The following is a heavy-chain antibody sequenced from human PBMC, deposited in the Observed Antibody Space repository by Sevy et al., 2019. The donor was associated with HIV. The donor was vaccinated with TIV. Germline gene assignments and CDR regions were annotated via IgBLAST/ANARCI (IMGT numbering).Heavy chain of an antibody. CDR1: GFTFSTYD. CDR3: AKNRPPGGSYFSRHGMDV. D-gene: IGHD3-16*01. V-gene: IGHV3-30*18. J-gene: IGHJ6*02. Sequence: GGSLRLSCAASGFTFSTYDIHWVRQAPGKGLEWVAIISYDGSYRYYADSVRGRFSMSRDNSKNTVYLQMSGLSVEDTAVYYCAKNRPPGGSYFSRHGMDVWGRGTTVTVSS. CDR2: ISYDGSYR.